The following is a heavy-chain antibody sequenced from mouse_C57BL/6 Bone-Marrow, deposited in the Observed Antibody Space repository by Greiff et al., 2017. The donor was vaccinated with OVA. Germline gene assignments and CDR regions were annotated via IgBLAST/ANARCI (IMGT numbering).Heavy chain of an antibody. D-gene: IGHD1-1*01. CDR1: GYTFTSYW. V-gene: IGHV1-69*02. CDR2: IDPSDSYT. J-gene: IGHJ3*01. Sequence: QVQLQQPGAELVKPGASVKMSCKASGYTFTSYWITWVKQRPGQGLEWIGDIDPSDSYTNYNQKFKGKATLTVDTSSSTAYMQLSSLKSEDSAVYYCGSWDFAYWGQGTLVTVSA. CDR3: GSWDFAY.